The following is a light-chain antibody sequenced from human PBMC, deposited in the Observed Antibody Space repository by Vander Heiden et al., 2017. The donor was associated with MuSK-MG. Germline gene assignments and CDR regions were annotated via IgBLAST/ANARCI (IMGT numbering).Light chain of an antibody. CDR3: AAWDNSLDAVI. CDR1: SPNIEKNP. V-gene: IGLV1-44*01. CDR2: TND. Sequence: QSVLTQPPSASGTPGQRVTISCSGSSPNIEKNPVTWFQQLPGTAPNLLIQTNDQRPSGVPDRFSGSKSGTSASLAISGLQSEDEADYDCAAWDNSLDAVIFGGGTKVTVL. J-gene: IGLJ2*01.